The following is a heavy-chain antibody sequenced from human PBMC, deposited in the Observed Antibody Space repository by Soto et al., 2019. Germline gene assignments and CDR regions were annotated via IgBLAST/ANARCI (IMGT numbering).Heavy chain of an antibody. CDR3: VRLQLEPTGAAGRHYYYFDY. CDR1: GGSISSSSYY. CDR2: IYYSGST. Sequence: QLQLQESGPGLVKPSETLSLTCTVSGGSISSSSYYWGWIRQPPGKGLEWIGSIYYSGSTYYNPSLKSRVAISVDTSKNQFSLKLSSVTAADTAVYYCVRLQLEPTGAAGRHYYYFDYWGQGTLVTVSS. D-gene: IGHD1-1*01. J-gene: IGHJ4*02. V-gene: IGHV4-39*01.